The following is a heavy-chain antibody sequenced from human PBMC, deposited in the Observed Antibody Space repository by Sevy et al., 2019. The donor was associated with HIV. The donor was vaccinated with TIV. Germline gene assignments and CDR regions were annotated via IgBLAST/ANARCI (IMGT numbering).Heavy chain of an antibody. D-gene: IGHD3-16*02. CDR2: IKQDGSEK. Sequence: GGSLRLSCAASVFTFSSYWMSWVRQAPGKGLEWVANIKQDGSEKYYVDSVKGRFTISRDNAKNSLYLQMNSLRAEDTAVYYCARDKRLGELSLSTFDYWGQGTLVTVSS. V-gene: IGHV3-7*01. J-gene: IGHJ4*02. CDR3: ARDKRLGELSLSTFDY. CDR1: VFTFSSYW.